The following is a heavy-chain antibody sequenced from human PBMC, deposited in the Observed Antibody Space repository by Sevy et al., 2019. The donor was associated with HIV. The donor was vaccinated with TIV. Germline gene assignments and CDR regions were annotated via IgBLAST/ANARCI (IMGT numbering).Heavy chain of an antibody. J-gene: IGHJ4*02. V-gene: IGHV4-59*01. D-gene: IGHD1-26*01. CDR3: ARDRAGGVGSTYFDY. Sequence: SETLSLICTVSGGTMNGYYWNWIGQPPGKGLEYIGYVYYTGSTSSNPSLKSRVSISVDTSKNQFSLELGSVTAADTAVYYCARDRAGGVGSTYFDYWGQGILVTVSS. CDR2: VYYTGST. CDR1: GGTMNGYY.